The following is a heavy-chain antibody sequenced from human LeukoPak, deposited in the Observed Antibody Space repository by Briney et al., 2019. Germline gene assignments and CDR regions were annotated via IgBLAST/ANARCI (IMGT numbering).Heavy chain of an antibody. CDR3: ARSPSGILLWFGESTRGFDP. V-gene: IGHV4-34*01. CDR2: INHSGST. D-gene: IGHD3-10*01. Sequence: SETLSLTCAVYGGSFSGYYWSWIRQPPGKGLEWIGEINHSGSTNYNPSLKSRVTISVDTSKNQFSLKLSSVTAADTAVYYCARSPSGILLWFGESTRGFDPWGQGTLVTVSS. J-gene: IGHJ5*02. CDR1: GGSFSGYY.